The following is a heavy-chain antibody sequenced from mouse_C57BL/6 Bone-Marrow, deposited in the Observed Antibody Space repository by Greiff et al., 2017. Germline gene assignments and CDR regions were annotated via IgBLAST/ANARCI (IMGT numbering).Heavy chain of an antibody. V-gene: IGHV5-6*01. CDR2: ISSGGSYT. Sequence: EVQLQESGGDLVKPGGSLKLSCAASGFTFSSYGMSWVRQTPDKRLEWVATISSGGSYTYYPDSVKGRFTISRDNAKNTLYLQMSSLKSEDTAMYYCARPSIYYDYEDYAMDYWGQGTSVTVSS. CDR3: ARPSIYYDYEDYAMDY. J-gene: IGHJ4*01. D-gene: IGHD2-4*01. CDR1: GFTFSSYG.